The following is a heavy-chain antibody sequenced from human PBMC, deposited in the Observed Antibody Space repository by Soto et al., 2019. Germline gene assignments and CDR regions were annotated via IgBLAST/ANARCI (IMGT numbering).Heavy chain of an antibody. V-gene: IGHV3-9*01. J-gene: IGHJ4*02. D-gene: IGHD6-13*01. Sequence: EVQLVESGGGLVQPGRSLRLSCTASGFTFDDYAMHWVRQAPGKGLEWVSGITWHSDNIGYADSVRGRFTLSRDNARNSLYLQMTSLRAEDTALYFCGKGLSIAAIDYWGQGTLVTVSS. CDR3: GKGLSIAAIDY. CDR1: GFTFDDYA. CDR2: ITWHSDNI.